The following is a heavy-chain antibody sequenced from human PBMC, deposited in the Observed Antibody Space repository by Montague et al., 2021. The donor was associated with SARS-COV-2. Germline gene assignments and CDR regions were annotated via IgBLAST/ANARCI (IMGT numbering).Heavy chain of an antibody. V-gene: IGHV4-31*03. CDR3: ARCCMVATTAAFAVDY. Sequence: TLSLTCTVSGGSISSGCYYWSWIRQHPGKGLEWIVYIYYSGSTYYNPSLKSRVTISVDTSKNQFSLKLGSVTAADTAVYYCARCCMVATTAAFAVDYWGQGTLVTVSS. J-gene: IGHJ4*02. CDR1: GGSISSGCYY. D-gene: IGHD5-12*01. CDR2: IYYSGST.